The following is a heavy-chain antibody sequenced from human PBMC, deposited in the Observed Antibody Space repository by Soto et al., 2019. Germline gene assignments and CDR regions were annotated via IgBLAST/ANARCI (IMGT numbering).Heavy chain of an antibody. J-gene: IGHJ4*02. CDR1: GFTFSDYG. V-gene: IGHV3-33*01. Sequence: QVQLVESGGGVVQPGRSLRLSCAVSGFTFSDYGMHWVRQAPGKGLEWVAVIWYDDGSNKYYADSVKGRFTISRDNSKNTLYLHMNSLRAEDTAVYYCARAAHIVDADFWGQGTLVIVSS. CDR2: IWYDDGSNK. CDR3: ARAAHIVDADF. D-gene: IGHD2-21*01.